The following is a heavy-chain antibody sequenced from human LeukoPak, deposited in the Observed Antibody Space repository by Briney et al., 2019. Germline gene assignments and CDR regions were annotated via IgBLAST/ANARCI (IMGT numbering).Heavy chain of an antibody. CDR2: IYTSGST. D-gene: IGHD3-16*01. Sequence: SETLSLTCAVYGGSFSGYYWSWIRQPAGKGLEWIGRIYTSGSTNYNPSLKSRVTMSVDTSKNQFSLKLSSVTAADTAVYYCARGPSLDYVWGSYFDYWGQGTLVTVSS. CDR1: GGSFSGYY. CDR3: ARGPSLDYVWGSYFDY. J-gene: IGHJ4*02. V-gene: IGHV4-59*10.